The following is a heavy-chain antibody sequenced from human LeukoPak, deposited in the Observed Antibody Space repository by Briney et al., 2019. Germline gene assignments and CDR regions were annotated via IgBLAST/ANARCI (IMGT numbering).Heavy chain of an antibody. V-gene: IGHV1-69*13. CDR1: GGTFSSYA. CDR2: IIPIFGTA. D-gene: IGHD3-3*01. J-gene: IGHJ4*02. Sequence: SVKVSCKASGGTFSSYAISWVRQAPGQGLEWMGGIIPIFGTANYAQKFQGRVTITADESTSTAYMELSSLRSEDTAVYYCARGSHVVLRFLEWLYWGQGTLVTVSS. CDR3: ARGSHVVLRFLEWLY.